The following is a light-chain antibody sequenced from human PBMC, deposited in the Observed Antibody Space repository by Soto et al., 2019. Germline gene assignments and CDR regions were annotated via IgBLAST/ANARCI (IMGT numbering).Light chain of an antibody. Sequence: GGRVSITCWASQSISSWLSWYQQKPGKAPKLLINKASSLESGVPSRFSGSGSGTEFTLTISSLQPDDFATYYCQQYKSHRRTFGQGTKVDIK. CDR3: QQYKSHRRT. V-gene: IGKV1-5*03. CDR2: KAS. CDR1: QSISSW. J-gene: IGKJ1*01.